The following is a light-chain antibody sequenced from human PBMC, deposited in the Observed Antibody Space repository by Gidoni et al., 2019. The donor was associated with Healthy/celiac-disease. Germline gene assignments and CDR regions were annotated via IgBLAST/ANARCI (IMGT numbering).Light chain of an antibody. J-gene: IGLJ3*02. Sequence: QSVLTQPPPVSGAPGQPVPISWTGRSSNIGAGYDVHWYQRLPGTAPKLPIYGNTNRPSGVPDRFSGSKSGTSASLAITGLQAEDEADYYGQSYDSSLSGGVFGGGTKLTVL. CDR1: SSNIGAGYD. CDR3: QSYDSSLSGGV. V-gene: IGLV1-40*01. CDR2: GNT.